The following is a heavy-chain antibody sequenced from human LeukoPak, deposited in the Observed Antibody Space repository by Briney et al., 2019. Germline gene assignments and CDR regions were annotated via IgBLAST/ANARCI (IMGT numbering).Heavy chain of an antibody. CDR2: ISSSGSTI. J-gene: IGHJ4*02. CDR3: ARSHPLVPYFDY. CDR1: GFTFSSYE. D-gene: IGHD4/OR15-4a*01. Sequence: GGSLRLSCAASGFTFSSYEMNWVRQAPGKGLEWVSYISSSGSTIYYADSVKGRFTISRDNAKNSLYLQMNSLRAEDTAVYYCARSHPLVPYFDYRGQGTLVTVSS. V-gene: IGHV3-48*03.